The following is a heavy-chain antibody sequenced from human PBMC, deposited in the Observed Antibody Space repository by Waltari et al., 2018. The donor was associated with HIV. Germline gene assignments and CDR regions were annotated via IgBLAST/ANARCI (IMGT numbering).Heavy chain of an antibody. Sequence: QVQLQESGPGLVKPSETLSLTCPVSGGAISSYYWTWIRTPPGKGLEWIGYIYYSGSTNYNPSLKSRVTISVDTSKNQFSLKLSSVTAADTAVYYCARGVAFGGYYYGMDVWGQGTTVTVSS. CDR3: ARGVAFGGYYYGMDV. CDR2: IYYSGST. V-gene: IGHV4-59*01. J-gene: IGHJ6*02. CDR1: GGAISSYY. D-gene: IGHD2-21*01.